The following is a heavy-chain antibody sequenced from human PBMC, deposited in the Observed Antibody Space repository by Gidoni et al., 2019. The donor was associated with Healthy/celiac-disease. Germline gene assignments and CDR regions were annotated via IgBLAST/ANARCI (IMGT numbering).Heavy chain of an antibody. CDR1: GYPFTSYD. Sequence: QVQLVQSGAEVKTPGASVKVSCKASGYPFTSYDINWVRQATGQGLEWMGWMNPNSGNTGYAQKFQGRVTMTRNTSISTAYMELSSLRSEDTAVYYCARGLVDYGDCNWFDPWGQGTLVTVSS. J-gene: IGHJ5*02. CDR3: ARGLVDYGDCNWFDP. D-gene: IGHD4-17*01. CDR2: MNPNSGNT. V-gene: IGHV1-8*01.